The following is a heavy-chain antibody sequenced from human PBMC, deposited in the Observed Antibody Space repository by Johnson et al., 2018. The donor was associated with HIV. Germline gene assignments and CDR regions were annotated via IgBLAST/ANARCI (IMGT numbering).Heavy chain of an antibody. D-gene: IGHD1-7*01. Sequence: QVQLVESGGGVVQPGRSLRLSCAASGIIFSSYGMHWVRQAPGKGLEWVAVIWYDGSNKYYADSVKGRFTISRDNSKNTLYLQMNSLRAEDTAVYYCARDNWNYNAFDIWGQWTMVTVSP. J-gene: IGHJ3*02. CDR2: IWYDGSNK. CDR1: GIIFSSYG. V-gene: IGHV3-33*01. CDR3: ARDNWNYNAFDI.